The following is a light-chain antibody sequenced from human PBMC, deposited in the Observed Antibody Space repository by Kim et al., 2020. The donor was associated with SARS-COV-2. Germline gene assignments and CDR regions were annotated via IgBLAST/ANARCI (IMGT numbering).Light chain of an antibody. CDR1: QSITRS. Sequence: DIQMTQSPSTLSAFVGDRVTITCRASQSITRSLAWFHQKPGNPPKLLIYKASSLESGVPSRFSGSGSGTEFTLTISSLQPDDFATYYCQQYNNYPYTFGQGTKLEI. CDR2: KAS. J-gene: IGKJ2*01. V-gene: IGKV1-5*03. CDR3: QQYNNYPYT.